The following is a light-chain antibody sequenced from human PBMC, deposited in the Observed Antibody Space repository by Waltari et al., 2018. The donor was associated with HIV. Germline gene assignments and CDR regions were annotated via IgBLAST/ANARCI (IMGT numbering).Light chain of an antibody. CDR3: SSYGSGNTVV. V-gene: IGLV2-14*03. CDR2: DVS. J-gene: IGLJ2*01. Sequence: QSAVTQPASVSGSPGQSITISCTGTSSDVDVYHYVSWYQHHPGKAPKLIIYDVSVRPSGISDRFSGSKSGNTASLTISGLQAEDEADYHCSSYGSGNTVVFGGGTKLTVL. CDR1: SSDVDVYHY.